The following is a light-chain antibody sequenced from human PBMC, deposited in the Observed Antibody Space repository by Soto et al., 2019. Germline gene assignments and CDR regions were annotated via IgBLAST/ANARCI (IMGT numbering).Light chain of an antibody. CDR3: QQYGSSGT. CDR1: QSGSSSY. CDR2: GSS. J-gene: IGKJ5*01. Sequence: EIVLTQSPGSLAVSRGERATFCCRASQSGSSSYLAWYQQKPCQAPSLLIYGSSSSATGIPGRFSGSGSGTDFTLTLSRLEPEDFAVYYCQQYGSSGTFGQGTRLEIK. V-gene: IGKV3-20*01.